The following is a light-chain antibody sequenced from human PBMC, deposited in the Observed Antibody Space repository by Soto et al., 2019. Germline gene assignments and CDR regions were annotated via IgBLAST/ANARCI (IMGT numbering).Light chain of an antibody. CDR1: QDISNS. CDR3: QQYEDLPLT. CDR2: DAS. J-gene: IGKJ4*01. V-gene: IGKV1-33*01. Sequence: DIQMTQSPSALSASVGDRVTITCRASQDISNSLNWYQQKPGKAPKLLIFDASSVETGVPSRFSGSGSRTDFTFTITSLQPEDSATYHCQQYEDLPLTFGGGTKVEIK.